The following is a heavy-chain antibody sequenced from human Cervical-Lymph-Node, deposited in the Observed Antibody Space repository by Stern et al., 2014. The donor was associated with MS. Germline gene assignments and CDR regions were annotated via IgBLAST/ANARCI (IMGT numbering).Heavy chain of an antibody. CDR3: AHRTAGPFDY. Sequence: QVTLKESGPALVKPTQTLTLTCTFSGFSLSTSGLGVGWIRQPPGEALEWLAYVYWNDENRYRPSLKSSLTNTKDTSKKQVVLTLTNVDPVDTATYYCAHRTAGPFDYWGQGTLVTVSS. CDR1: GFSLSTSGLG. J-gene: IGHJ4*02. V-gene: IGHV2-5*01. CDR2: VYWNDEN.